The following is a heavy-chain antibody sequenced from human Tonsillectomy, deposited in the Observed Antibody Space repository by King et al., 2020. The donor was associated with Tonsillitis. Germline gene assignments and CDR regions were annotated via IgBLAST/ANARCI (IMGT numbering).Heavy chain of an antibody. CDR3: TIEGTLYYYYGMDV. V-gene: IGHV3-15*01. D-gene: IGHD1-1*01. Sequence: VQLVESGGGLVKPGGSLRLSCAASGFTFSNAWMSWVRQAPGKGLEWVGRIKSKTDGGTTDYAAPVKGRFTISRDDSKNTLYLQMNSLKTEDTAVYYCTIEGTLYYYYGMDVWGQGTTVTVSS. CDR1: GFTFSNAW. J-gene: IGHJ6*02. CDR2: IKSKTDGGTT.